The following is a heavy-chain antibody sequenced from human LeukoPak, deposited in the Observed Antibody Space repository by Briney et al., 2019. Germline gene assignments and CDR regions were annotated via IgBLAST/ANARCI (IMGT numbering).Heavy chain of an antibody. J-gene: IGHJ4*02. Sequence: PGGSLRLSCEASGFTFSNYWMNWVRQAPGKGLERVANIKQDGSETRYVDSGKGRFTISRHNAKNSLFLQMNSLRADDTAVYFCARGFSGSFEYWGQGTLVTVSS. V-gene: IGHV3-7*01. D-gene: IGHD1-26*01. CDR1: GFTFSNYW. CDR3: ARGFSGSFEY. CDR2: IKQDGSET.